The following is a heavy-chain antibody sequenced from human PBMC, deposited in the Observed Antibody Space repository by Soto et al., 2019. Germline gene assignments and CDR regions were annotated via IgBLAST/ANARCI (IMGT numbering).Heavy chain of an antibody. CDR2: IRQDGTEI. Sequence: GGSLRLSCVASGFTFSSYWMSWVRQAPGGGLEWVANIRQDGTEIHYVESVKGRFTIFRDNAKKSLYLQMNNLRAEDTAVYFCASYSGSYFPVGHDRWGQGTLVTVSS. D-gene: IGHD1-26*01. CDR3: ASYSGSYFPVGHDR. V-gene: IGHV3-7*01. J-gene: IGHJ5*02. CDR1: GFTFSSYW.